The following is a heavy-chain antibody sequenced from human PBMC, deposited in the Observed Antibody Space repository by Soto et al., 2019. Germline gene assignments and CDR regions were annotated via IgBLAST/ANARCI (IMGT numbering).Heavy chain of an antibody. J-gene: IGHJ4*02. CDR2: INAGNGNT. CDR3: ASAIAVAGERRYYFDY. V-gene: IGHV1-3*01. D-gene: IGHD6-19*01. CDR1: GYTFTSYA. Sequence: QVQLVQSGAEVKKPGASVKVSCKASGYTFTSYAMHWVRQAPGQRLEWMGWINAGNGNTKYSQKFQGRVTITRDTSASTAYMELSSLRSEGTAVYYCASAIAVAGERRYYFDYWGQGTLVTVSS.